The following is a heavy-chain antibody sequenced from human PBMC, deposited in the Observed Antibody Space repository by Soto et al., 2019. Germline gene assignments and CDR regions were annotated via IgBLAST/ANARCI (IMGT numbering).Heavy chain of an antibody. J-gene: IGHJ4*02. CDR2: IYYSGST. V-gene: IGHV4-39*01. D-gene: IGHD6-13*01. CDR3: ARSRHEGIAAAYY. CDR1: GGSISSSSYY. Sequence: QLQLQESGPGLVKPSETLSLTCTVSGGSISSSSYYWGWIRQPPGKGLEWIGSIYYSGSTYYNPSLKSRVTISVDTSKNQFSLKLSSVTAADAAVYYCARSRHEGIAAAYYWGQGTLVTVSS.